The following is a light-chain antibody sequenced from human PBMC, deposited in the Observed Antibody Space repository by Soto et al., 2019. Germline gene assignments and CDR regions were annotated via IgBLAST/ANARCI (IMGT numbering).Light chain of an antibody. CDR2: AAS. Sequence: DIQMTQSPSSPSASVGDRVTITCRASRSINIYLNWYQQKPGKAPKLLIYAASNLQSGVPSRFSGDGVGTHFTLTISSLQPEDFATYHCQQSHSSPYTFGQGTRLEIK. V-gene: IGKV1-39*01. CDR3: QQSHSSPYT. CDR1: RSINIY. J-gene: IGKJ5*01.